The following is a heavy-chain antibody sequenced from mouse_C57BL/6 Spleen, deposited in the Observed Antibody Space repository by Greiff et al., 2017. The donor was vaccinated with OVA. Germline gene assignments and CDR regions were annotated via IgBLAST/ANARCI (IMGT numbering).Heavy chain of an antibody. CDR3: ARGDSSGYRFAY. V-gene: IGHV5-16*01. J-gene: IGHJ3*01. Sequence: EVHLVESEGGLVQPGSSMKLSCTASGFTFSDYYMAWVRQVPEKGLEWVANINYDGSSTYYLDSLKSRFIISRDNAKNILYLQMSSLKSEDTATYYCARGDSSGYRFAYWGQGTLVTVSA. CDR2: INYDGSST. D-gene: IGHD3-2*02. CDR1: GFTFSDYY.